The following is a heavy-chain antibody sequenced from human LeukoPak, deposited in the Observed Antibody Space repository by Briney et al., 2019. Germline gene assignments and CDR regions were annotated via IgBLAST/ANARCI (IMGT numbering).Heavy chain of an antibody. J-gene: IGHJ5*02. V-gene: IGHV4-4*03. D-gene: IGHD4-17*01. CDR1: GGSITSANW. Sequence: KLRETLSLTCAVSGGSITSANWWSWVRQSPGKGLEWIGEIYHSGSTNYNPSLKSRVTISVDKSKNQFSLNMRSVTAADTAVYYCARGGDYGDGNWFDPWGQGTLVTVSS. CDR2: IYHSGST. CDR3: ARGGDYGDGNWFDP.